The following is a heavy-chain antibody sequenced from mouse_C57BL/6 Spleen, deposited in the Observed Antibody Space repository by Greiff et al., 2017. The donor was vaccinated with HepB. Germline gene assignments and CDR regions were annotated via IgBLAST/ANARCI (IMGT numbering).Heavy chain of an antibody. V-gene: IGHV14-1*01. J-gene: IGHJ2*01. CDR3: TTDSSGSMSY. D-gene: IGHD3-2*02. CDR2: IDPEDGDT. CDR1: GFNIKDYY. Sequence: VQLQQSGAELVRPGASVKLSCTASGFNIKDYYMHWVKQRPEQGLEWIGRIDPEDGDTEYAPKFQGKATMTADTSSNTAYLKHRSLTSEDTAVYYCTTDSSGSMSYWGQGTTLTVSS.